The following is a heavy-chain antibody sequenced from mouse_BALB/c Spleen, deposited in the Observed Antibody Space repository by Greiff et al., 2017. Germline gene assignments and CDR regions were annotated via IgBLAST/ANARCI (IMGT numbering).Heavy chain of an antibody. CDR3: AREGNYYDYFDY. Sequence: EVKLMESGGGLVQPGGSRKLSCAASGFTFSSFGMHWVRQAPEKGLEWVAYISSGSSTIYYADTVKGRFTISRDNPKNTLFLQMTSLRSEDTAMYYCAREGNYYDYFDYWGQGTTLTVSS. D-gene: IGHD1-1*01. V-gene: IGHV5-17*02. J-gene: IGHJ2*01. CDR2: ISSGSSTI. CDR1: GFTFSSFG.